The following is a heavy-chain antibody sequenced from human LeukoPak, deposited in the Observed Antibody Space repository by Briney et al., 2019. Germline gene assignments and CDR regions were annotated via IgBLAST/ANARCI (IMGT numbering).Heavy chain of an antibody. D-gene: IGHD3-22*01. J-gene: IGHJ3*02. V-gene: IGHV3-23*01. CDR3: AKVLYDSRVPPDAFDI. Sequence: PGGSLRLSCAASGFTFSSYAMSWVRQAPGKGLEWVSAISGSGGSTYYADSVKGRFTISRDNSKNTLYLQMNSLRAEDTAVYYCAKVLYDSRVPPDAFDIWGQGTMVTVSS. CDR2: ISGSGGST. CDR1: GFTFSSYA.